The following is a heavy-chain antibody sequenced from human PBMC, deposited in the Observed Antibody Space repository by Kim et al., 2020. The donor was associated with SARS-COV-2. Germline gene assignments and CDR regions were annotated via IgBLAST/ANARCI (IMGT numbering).Heavy chain of an antibody. CDR2: IIPILGIA. V-gene: IGHV1-69*04. Sequence: SVKVSCKASGGTFSSYAISWVRQAPGQGLEWMGRIIPILGIANYAQKFQGRVTITADKSTSTAYMELSSLRSEDTAVYYCARRYCSGGSCLDYYYYGMD. CDR3: ARRYCSGGSCLDYYYYGMD. D-gene: IGHD2-15*01. CDR1: GGTFSSYA. J-gene: IGHJ6*01.